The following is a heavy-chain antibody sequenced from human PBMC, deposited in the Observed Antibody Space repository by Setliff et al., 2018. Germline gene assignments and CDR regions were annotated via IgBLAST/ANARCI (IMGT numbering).Heavy chain of an antibody. CDR1: GGAISSGSNY. CDR2: IDPSGNT. J-gene: IGHJ4*02. V-gene: IGHV4-61*09. Sequence: SETLSLTCTVSGGAISSGSNYWSWIRQPAGRGLEWIGHIDPSGNTNYHPSLKSRVTISGDTSKNQFSLKLTSVTAADTAVYFCARSLGSGSYYNSRPFYSDYWGQGTLVTVSS. CDR3: ARSLGSGSYYNSRPFYSDY. D-gene: IGHD3-10*01.